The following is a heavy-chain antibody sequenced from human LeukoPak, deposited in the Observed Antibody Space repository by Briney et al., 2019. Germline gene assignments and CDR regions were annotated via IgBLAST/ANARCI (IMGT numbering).Heavy chain of an antibody. Sequence: GGSLRLSCAASGFTFSSYGMHWVRQAPGKGLEWVAFIRYDGSNKYYADSVKGRFTISRDNSKNTLYLQMNSLRAEDTAVYYCAKDLSVMATTNTYYYYYYYMDVWGKGTTVTVSS. CDR3: AKDLSVMATTNTYYYYYYYMDV. D-gene: IGHD5-12*01. V-gene: IGHV3-30*02. CDR1: GFTFSSYG. J-gene: IGHJ6*03. CDR2: IRYDGSNK.